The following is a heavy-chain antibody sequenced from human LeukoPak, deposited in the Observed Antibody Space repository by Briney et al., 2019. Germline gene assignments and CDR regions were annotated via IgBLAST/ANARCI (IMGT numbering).Heavy chain of an antibody. CDR1: GFSFSGHW. CDR2: ISPTESTT. J-gene: IGHJ4*02. CDR3: ARGPNSNWSGLDF. D-gene: IGHD6-6*01. V-gene: IGHV3-74*01. Sequence: GGSLRLSSTASGFSFSGHWMHWARQLPGKGLVWVSRISPTESTTSYADSVKGRFTVSRDNAKNTLYLQVNNLRAEDTAVYYCARGPNSNWSGLDFWGQGTLLTVSS.